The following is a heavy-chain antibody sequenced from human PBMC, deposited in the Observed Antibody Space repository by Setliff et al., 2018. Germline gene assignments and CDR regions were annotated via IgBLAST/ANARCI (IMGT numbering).Heavy chain of an antibody. Sequence: PSETLSLTCAAYGGSFSGYHWSWIRQAPGKGLEWIGSIYHSGSTDFNPSLKSRVTISVDTSKNQFSMKLTSVTAADTAVYYCARVDFTMIQGVLGLWGQGTLVTVSS. V-gene: IGHV4-34*01. CDR3: ARVDFTMIQGVLGL. CDR2: IYHSGST. J-gene: IGHJ1*01. D-gene: IGHD3-10*01. CDR1: GGSFSGYH.